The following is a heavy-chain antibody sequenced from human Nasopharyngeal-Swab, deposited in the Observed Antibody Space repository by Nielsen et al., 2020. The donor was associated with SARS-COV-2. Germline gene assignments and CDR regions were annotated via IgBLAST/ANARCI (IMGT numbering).Heavy chain of an antibody. CDR2: LVLGSGIT. Sequence: SVKVSCKASGFSFSRSAVQWVRQARGQSPEWIGWLVLGSGITNYAPTFRQRVAMTRDMSTATAYLEVTSLTSDDTAVYYCAADRDCAATDCLPYNFDSWGQGTAVTVSS. D-gene: IGHD2-21*01. V-gene: IGHV1-58*01. CDR1: GFSFSRSA. CDR3: AADRDCAATDCLPYNFDS. J-gene: IGHJ5*01.